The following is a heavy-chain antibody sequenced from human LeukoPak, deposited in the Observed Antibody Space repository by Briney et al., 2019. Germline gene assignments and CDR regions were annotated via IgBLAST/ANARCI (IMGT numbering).Heavy chain of an antibody. CDR2: ISNSGGGT. Sequence: GGSLRLSCAASGFTFSNYAMSWVRQAPGKGLEWVSAISNSGGGTYYADSVKGRFTISRDNSKNTLYLQMNSLRAEDTTVYYCAKDGEKSFDYWGQGTLVTVSS. CDR3: AKDGEKSFDY. J-gene: IGHJ4*02. CDR1: GFTFSNYA. D-gene: IGHD3-3*01. V-gene: IGHV3-23*01.